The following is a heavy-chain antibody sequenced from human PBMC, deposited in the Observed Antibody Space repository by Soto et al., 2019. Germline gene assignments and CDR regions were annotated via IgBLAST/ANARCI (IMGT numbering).Heavy chain of an antibody. CDR1: GGSIISSSYY. J-gene: IGHJ5*02. CDR3: ARHAKGYYASGSYDYWFDP. Sequence: PSETRCLTCTVSGGSIISSSYYWGWIRQPPGKWVEYIGSIHYSASTYYSPSLKSRVSISVDTSKNQFSLRLSSVTAADTAIYYCARHAKGYYASGSYDYWFDPWGQGNLVTVSS. D-gene: IGHD3-10*01. V-gene: IGHV4-39*01. CDR2: IHYSAST.